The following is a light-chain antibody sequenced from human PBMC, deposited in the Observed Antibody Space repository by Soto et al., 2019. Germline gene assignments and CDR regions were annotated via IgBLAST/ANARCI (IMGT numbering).Light chain of an antibody. CDR2: AAS. J-gene: IGKJ1*01. CDR3: QQSYSTPFWT. CDR1: QGISTY. Sequence: DIQMTQSPSSLSEPSGDIVTITCRSSQGISTYLNWYQQKPGKAPKLLIYAASSLQSGVPSRFSGSGSGTDFTLTISSLQPEDFATYYCQQSYSTPFWTFGQGTKVDIK. V-gene: IGKV1-39*01.